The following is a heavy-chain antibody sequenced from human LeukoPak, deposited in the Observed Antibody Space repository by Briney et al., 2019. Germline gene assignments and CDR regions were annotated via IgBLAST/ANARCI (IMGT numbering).Heavy chain of an antibody. D-gene: IGHD6-13*01. CDR1: GGSISSSSYY. J-gene: IGHJ4*02. V-gene: IGHV4-39*07. CDR3: ASSHRAAAGRLFDY. Sequence: PSETLSLTCTVSGGSISSSSYYWGWIRQPPGKGLEWIGSIYYSGSTYYNPSLKSRVTISVDTSKNQFSLKLSSVTAADTAVYYCASSHRAAAGRLFDYWGQGTLVTVSS. CDR2: IYYSGST.